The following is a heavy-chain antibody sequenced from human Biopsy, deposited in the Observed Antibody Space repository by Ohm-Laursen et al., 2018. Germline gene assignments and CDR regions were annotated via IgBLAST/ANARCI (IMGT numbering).Heavy chain of an antibody. CDR3: TRGGYYYDSLAYYYWFDP. J-gene: IGHJ5*02. CDR2: INVKTGDT. Sequence: SVKVSCKASGYTFTGYHVHWVRQAPGQGLGWMGWINVKTGDTNYAQKFQGKVTMTRDTSISTAYVDLSSLRSDDTAVYYFTRGGYYYDSLAYYYWFDPWGQGTLVTVSS. CDR1: GYTFTGYH. D-gene: IGHD3-22*01. V-gene: IGHV1-2*02.